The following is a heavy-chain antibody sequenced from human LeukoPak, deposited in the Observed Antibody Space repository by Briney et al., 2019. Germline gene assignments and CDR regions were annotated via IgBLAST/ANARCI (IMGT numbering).Heavy chain of an antibody. V-gene: IGHV1-8*02. CDR1: GYTFTNYD. CDR2: MSPNNGDT. D-gene: IGHD3-22*01. CDR3: ATAVYDSSGYYRNYFDY. Sequence: ASVKVSCKASGYTFTNYDINWVRQTTGQGLEWMGWMSPNNGDTGYAQKFQGRVTMTEDTSTDTAYMELSSLRSEDTAVYYCATAVYDSSGYYRNYFDYWGQGTLVTVSS. J-gene: IGHJ4*02.